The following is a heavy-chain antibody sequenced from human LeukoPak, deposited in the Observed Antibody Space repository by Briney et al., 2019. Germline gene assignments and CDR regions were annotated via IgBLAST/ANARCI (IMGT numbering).Heavy chain of an antibody. Sequence: ASAKVSCKASGYTFTGYYMHWVRQAPGLGLEWMGRINPNSGGTNYAQKFQGRVTMTRDTSISTAYMELSRLRSDDTAVYYCARDLLGTTMGDYWGQGTLVTVSS. D-gene: IGHD3-10*01. J-gene: IGHJ4*02. V-gene: IGHV1-2*06. CDR3: ARDLLGTTMGDY. CDR2: INPNSGGT. CDR1: GYTFTGYY.